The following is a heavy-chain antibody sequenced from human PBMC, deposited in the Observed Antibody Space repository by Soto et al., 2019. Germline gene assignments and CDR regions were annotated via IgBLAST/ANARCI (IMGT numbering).Heavy chain of an antibody. Sequence: EVQLVESGGGLVQPGGSLRLSCAASGFTFSSYSMNWVRQAPGKGLEWVSYISSSSSTIYYADSVKGRFTISRDNAKNSLYLQMNSLRAEDTAVYYCAREESFSDYGDYVVKTLSSWYFDLWGRGTLVTVSS. CDR3: AREESFSDYGDYVVKTLSSWYFDL. CDR2: ISSSSSTI. D-gene: IGHD4-17*01. J-gene: IGHJ2*01. CDR1: GFTFSSYS. V-gene: IGHV3-48*01.